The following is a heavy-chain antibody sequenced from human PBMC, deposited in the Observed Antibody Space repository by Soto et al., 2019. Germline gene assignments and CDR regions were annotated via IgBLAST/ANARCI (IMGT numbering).Heavy chain of an antibody. CDR3: ASSVFIGGSCYYDCFDS. J-gene: IGHJ5*01. CDR1: GGSISSYY. D-gene: IGHD2-15*01. Sequence: SETLSLTCTVSGGSISSYYWSWIRQPPGKGLEWIGYIYYSGSTNYNPSLKSRVTISVDTSKNQFSLKLSSVTAADTAVYYCASSVFIGGSCYYDCFDSWCQGILVTVSS. CDR2: IYYSGST. V-gene: IGHV4-59*08.